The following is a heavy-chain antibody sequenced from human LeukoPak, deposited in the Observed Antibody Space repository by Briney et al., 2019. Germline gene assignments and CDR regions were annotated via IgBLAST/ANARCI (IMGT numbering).Heavy chain of an antibody. CDR1: GYTFTSYG. CDR3: ASNGLGAAAGFFPRV. V-gene: IGHV1-69*13. J-gene: IGHJ4*02. CDR2: IIPIFGTA. D-gene: IGHD6-13*01. Sequence: SVKVSCKASGYTFTSYGISWVRQAPGQGLEWMGGIIPIFGTANYAQKFQGRVTITADESTSTAFMELSSLRSEDTAVYYCASNGLGAAAGFFPRVWGQGTLVTVSS.